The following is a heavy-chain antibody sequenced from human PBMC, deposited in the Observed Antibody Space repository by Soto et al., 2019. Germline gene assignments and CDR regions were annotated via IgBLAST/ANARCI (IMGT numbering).Heavy chain of an antibody. D-gene: IGHD2-21*01. CDR2: IYYSGTT. Sequence: QVQLQEPGPGLVKPSQTLSLTCSVSGASISSGGYYWNWIRQHPGKGLEWIGYIYYSGTTYYNPSLKGRVTISVDTSKNQSSLKLSSVTAADTAVYYYAASCVGCGGFNYYGMDVGGQGATVTVSS. CDR1: GASISSGGYY. J-gene: IGHJ6*02. CDR3: AASCVGCGGFNYYGMDV. V-gene: IGHV4-31*03.